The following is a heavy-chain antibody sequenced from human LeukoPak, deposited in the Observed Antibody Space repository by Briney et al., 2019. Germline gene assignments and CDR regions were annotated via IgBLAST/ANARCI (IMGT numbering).Heavy chain of an antibody. J-gene: IGHJ4*01. V-gene: IGHV1-46*01. Sequence: ASVRVSCKASGYTFTSYYIHWVRQAPGQGLEWMGIIIPSAGRTNYAQKFRGRVSMTTDMSTSTVYMELSSLRSEDTAVYYCAREYSGGNFDYWGQGTLVTVSP. CDR3: AREYSGGNFDY. D-gene: IGHD2-15*01. CDR2: IIPSAGRT. CDR1: GYTFTSYY.